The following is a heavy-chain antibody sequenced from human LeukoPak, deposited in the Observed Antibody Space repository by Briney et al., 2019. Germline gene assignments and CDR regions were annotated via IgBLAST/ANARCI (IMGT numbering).Heavy chain of an antibody. CDR2: IYNSGNT. CDR3: ARRTVDDWYFDL. V-gene: IGHV4-59*08. CDR1: GGSFSGYY. J-gene: IGHJ2*01. Sequence: SETPSLTCAVYGGSFSGYYWSWIRQPPGKGLEWIGHIYNSGNTNYNPSLKSRVTLSLDTSKNQFSLKLNSVTAADTAVYYCARRTVDDWYFDLWGRGTLVTVSS. D-gene: IGHD4-17*01.